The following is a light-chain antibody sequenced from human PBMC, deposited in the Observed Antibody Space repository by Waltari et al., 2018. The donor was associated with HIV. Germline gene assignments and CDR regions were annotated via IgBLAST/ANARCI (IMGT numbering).Light chain of an antibody. CDR2: GAS. V-gene: IGKV1-39*01. J-gene: IGKJ4*01. CDR1: QHISTS. Sequence: DIQMTQSPSSLSASVGVRVPITCRASQHISTSLNWYQQTPGKAPKLLIFGASLLQSGVPSRFTASGSGTDFTLTINSLQPEDFATYFCQQTYETVVTFGGGTKVDIK. CDR3: QQTYETVVT.